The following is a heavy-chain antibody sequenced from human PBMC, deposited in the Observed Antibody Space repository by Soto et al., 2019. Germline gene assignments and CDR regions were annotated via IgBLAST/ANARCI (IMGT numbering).Heavy chain of an antibody. J-gene: IGHJ6*02. CDR1: GGTFSSYA. CDR2: IIPIFGTA. CDR3: ARGMRSQYCSSTSCYNPRRYGMDV. Sequence: QVQLVQSGAEVKKPGSSVKVSCKASGGTFSSYAISWVRQAPGQGLEWMGGIIPIFGTANYAQKFQGRVTITADESTSTAYMELSSLRSEDTAVYYCARGMRSQYCSSTSCYNPRRYGMDVWGQGTTVTVSS. V-gene: IGHV1-69*01. D-gene: IGHD2-2*02.